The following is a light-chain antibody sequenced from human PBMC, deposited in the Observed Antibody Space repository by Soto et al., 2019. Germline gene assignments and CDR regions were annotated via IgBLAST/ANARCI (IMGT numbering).Light chain of an antibody. CDR3: SSYSRSINYV. J-gene: IGLJ1*01. V-gene: IGLV2-8*01. CDR2: EVN. Sequence: QSALPQAPSGTGSPGESGTIPCPDPNNYIGVYTYVSWYQQLPGKAPKLMIYEVNKWPSGIPDRFSGSKSGNTASLTVSGLQPEDEAEYFCSSYSRSINYVFGTGTKVTV. CDR1: NNYIGVYTY.